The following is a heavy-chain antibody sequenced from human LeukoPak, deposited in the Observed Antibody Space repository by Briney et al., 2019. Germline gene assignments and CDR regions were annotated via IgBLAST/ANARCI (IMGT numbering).Heavy chain of an antibody. CDR2: ISPTGSTT. Sequence: GSLRLSCTASGFSFSGHWMHWARQLPGKGLVWVSCISPTGSTTSYADSVKGRFTVSRDNAKNTLYLQVNNLRAEDTAVYYCARGPNSNWSGLDFWGQGTLLTVSS. CDR3: ARGPNSNWSGLDF. D-gene: IGHD6-6*01. CDR1: GFSFSGHW. V-gene: IGHV3-74*01. J-gene: IGHJ4*02.